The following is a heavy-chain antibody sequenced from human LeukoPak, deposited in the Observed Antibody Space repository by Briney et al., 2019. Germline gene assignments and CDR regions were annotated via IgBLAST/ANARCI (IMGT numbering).Heavy chain of an antibody. CDR2: INWNGGST. V-gene: IGHV3-20*04. J-gene: IGHJ3*02. CDR1: GFTFDDYG. Sequence: GGSLRLSCAASGFTFDDYGMSWVRQAQGKGLEWVSGINWNGGSTGYADSVKGRFTISRDNAKNSLYLQMNSLRGEDTALYYCARGGLIQRHAFDIWGQGTMVTVSS. CDR3: ARGGLIQRHAFDI. D-gene: IGHD1-1*01.